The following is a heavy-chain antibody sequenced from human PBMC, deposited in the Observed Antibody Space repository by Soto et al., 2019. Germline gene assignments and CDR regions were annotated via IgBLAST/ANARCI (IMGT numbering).Heavy chain of an antibody. CDR3: ARDRGSVSGYDYMS. CDR1: GVSIASGGFY. Sequence: QVQLQESGPGLVKPSQTLSLTCTVSGVSIASGGFYWAWIRHYPGLGLVWIGSMYSSGTTYYNPSLRSRITMSLDTSKIQFSLELSSVSAADTAVYYCARDRGSVSGYDYMSWGRGTLVTVSS. V-gene: IGHV4-31*03. D-gene: IGHD5-12*01. J-gene: IGHJ5*02. CDR2: MYSSGTT.